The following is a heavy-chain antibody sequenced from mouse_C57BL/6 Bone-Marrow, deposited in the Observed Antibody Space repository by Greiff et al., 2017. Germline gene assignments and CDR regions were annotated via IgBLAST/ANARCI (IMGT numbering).Heavy chain of an antibody. V-gene: IGHV1-59*01. CDR1: GYTFTSYW. Sequence: QVQLQQPGAELVRPGTSVKLSCKASGYTFTSYWMHWVKQRPGQGLEWIGVIDPSDSYTNYNPKFKGKATLTVDTSSSTAYMQLSSLTSEDSAVYDCAREVSAVEYCAMDYWGQGTSVTVSS. D-gene: IGHD1-1*01. CDR2: IDPSDSYT. J-gene: IGHJ4*01. CDR3: AREVSAVEYCAMDY.